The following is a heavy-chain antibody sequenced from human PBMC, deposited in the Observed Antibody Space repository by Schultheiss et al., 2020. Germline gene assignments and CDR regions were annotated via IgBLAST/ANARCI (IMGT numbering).Heavy chain of an antibody. Sequence: GESLKISCAASGFTFSNAWMSWVRQAPGKGLEWVGRIKSKTDGGTTDYAAPVKGRFTISRDDSKNTLYLQMNSLKTEDTAVYYCTTDPVDYGDYLFDYWGQGTLVNVYS. D-gene: IGHD4-17*01. V-gene: IGHV3-15*01. CDR3: TTDPVDYGDYLFDY. CDR1: GFTFSNAW. J-gene: IGHJ4*02. CDR2: IKSKTDGGTT.